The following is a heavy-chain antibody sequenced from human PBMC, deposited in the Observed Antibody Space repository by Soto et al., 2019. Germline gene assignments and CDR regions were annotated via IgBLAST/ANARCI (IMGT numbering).Heavy chain of an antibody. V-gene: IGHV3-49*03. CDR2: IRSKAYGGTT. CDR3: TRDQRGVTIYDILTGYPVRPYLDY. CDR1: GFTFGDYA. D-gene: IGHD3-9*01. J-gene: IGHJ4*02. Sequence: GSLRLSCTASGFTFGDYAMSWFRQAQGKGLEWVGFIRSKAYGGTTEYAASVKGRFTISRDDSKSIAYLQMNSLKTEDTAVYYCTRDQRGVTIYDILTGYPVRPYLDYWGQGTLVTVSS.